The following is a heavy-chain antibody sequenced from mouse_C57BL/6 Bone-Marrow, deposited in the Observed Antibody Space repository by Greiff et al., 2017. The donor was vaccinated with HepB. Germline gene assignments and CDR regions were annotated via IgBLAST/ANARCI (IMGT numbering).Heavy chain of an antibody. V-gene: IGHV12-3*01. CDR3: AGDRPFYYYGSPHWYFDV. Sequence: VKVVESGPGLVKPSQSLFLTCSITGFPITSGYYWIWIRQSPGKPLEWMGYITHSGETFYNPSLQSPISITRETSKNQFFLQLNSVTTEDTAMYYCAGDRPFYYYGSPHWYFDVWGTGTTVTVSS. J-gene: IGHJ1*03. CDR2: ITHSGET. CDR1: GFPITSGYY. D-gene: IGHD1-1*01.